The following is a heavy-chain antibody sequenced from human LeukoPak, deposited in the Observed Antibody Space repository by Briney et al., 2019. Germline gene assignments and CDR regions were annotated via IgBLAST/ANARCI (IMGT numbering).Heavy chain of an antibody. J-gene: IGHJ5*02. D-gene: IGHD2-2*01. Sequence: SVKVSCKASRGTFISYTISWVRHAPGEGLEWMGGIIPIFGTANYAQKFQGRVTITADESTSTAYMELSSLRPEDTAVYDCARGVTGWYCSSDIRHARAWSDPWGQGTLVTVSS. CDR3: ARGVTGWYCSSDIRHARAWSDP. CDR2: IIPIFGTA. V-gene: IGHV1-69*13. CDR1: RGTFISYT.